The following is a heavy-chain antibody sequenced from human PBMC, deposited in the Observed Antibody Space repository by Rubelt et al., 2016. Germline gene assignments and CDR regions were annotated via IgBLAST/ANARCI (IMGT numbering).Heavy chain of an antibody. CDR1: GGSFSGYY. V-gene: IGHV4-34*01. CDR3: ARVAD. Sequence: QVQLQQWGAGLLKPSETLSLTCAVYGGSFSGYYWSWIRQPPGKGLEWIGEINHSGSTNYNPSLRSRVTIAVDTSRDQLSLKLCSGTAADTAGYYYARVADWGQRTLVTVSS. CDR2: INHSGST. J-gene: IGHJ4*02.